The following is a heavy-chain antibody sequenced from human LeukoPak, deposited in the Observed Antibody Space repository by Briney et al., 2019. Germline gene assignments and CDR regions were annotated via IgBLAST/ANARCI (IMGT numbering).Heavy chain of an antibody. J-gene: IGHJ5*02. CDR3: ARGLGVLRYFDWSQTNWFDP. CDR1: GGSFSGYY. D-gene: IGHD3-9*01. V-gene: IGHV4-34*01. Sequence: PSETLSLTCAVYGGSFSGYYWSWIRQPPGKGLEWIGEINHSGSTNYNPSLKSRVTISVDTSKNQFSLKLSSVTAADTAVYYCARGLGVLRYFDWSQTNWFDPWGQGTLVTVSS. CDR2: INHSGST.